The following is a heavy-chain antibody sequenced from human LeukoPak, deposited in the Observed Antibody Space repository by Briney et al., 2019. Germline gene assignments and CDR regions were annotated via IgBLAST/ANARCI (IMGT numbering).Heavy chain of an antibody. CDR1: GFTFSSYW. D-gene: IGHD1-26*01. Sequence: PGGSLRLSCAASGFTFSSYWMHWVRQAPGKGLVWVSRTNSDGSSTSYADSLKGRFTISRDNAKNTLYLQMNSLRAEDTAVYYCARDRRVGATEDPHFVVYWGQGTLVTVSS. J-gene: IGHJ4*02. CDR2: TNSDGSST. V-gene: IGHV3-74*01. CDR3: ARDRRVGATEDPHFVVY.